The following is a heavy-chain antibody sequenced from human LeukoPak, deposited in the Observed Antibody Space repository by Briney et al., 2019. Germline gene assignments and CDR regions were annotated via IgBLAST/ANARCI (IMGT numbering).Heavy chain of an antibody. J-gene: IGHJ4*02. D-gene: IGHD3-10*01. Sequence: PSETLSLTCAVSGGSISSSNWWSWIRQPPGKGLEWIGEINHSGSTNYNPSLKSRVTISVDTSKKQFSLKLSSVTAADTAVYFCARVISLLFFDYWGQGSLVTVSS. CDR3: ARVISLLFFDY. V-gene: IGHV4-4*02. CDR1: GGSISSSNW. CDR2: INHSGST.